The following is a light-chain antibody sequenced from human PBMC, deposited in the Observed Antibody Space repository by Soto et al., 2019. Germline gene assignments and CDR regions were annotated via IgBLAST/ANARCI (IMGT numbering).Light chain of an antibody. CDR1: NIGSKS. Sequence: SYELTQTPSVSVAPGKTARITCGGTNIGSKSVHWYQQKPGQAPVLVIYYDSDRPSGIPERFSGSNSGNTATLTISRVEAGDEADYYCQVWDSSSDHYVFGTGTKLTVL. CDR2: YDS. CDR3: QVWDSSSDHYV. J-gene: IGLJ1*01. V-gene: IGLV3-21*04.